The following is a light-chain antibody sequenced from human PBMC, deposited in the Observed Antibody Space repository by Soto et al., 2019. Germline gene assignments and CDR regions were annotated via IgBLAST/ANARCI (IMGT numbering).Light chain of an antibody. CDR3: CSYAGSYTSDV. CDR2: DVT. J-gene: IGLJ1*01. CDR1: SSDVGGYNY. V-gene: IGLV2-11*01. Sequence: SALTQPRSVSGSPGQSVTISCTGTSSDVGGYNYVSWYQQHPGKAPKLMIYDVTKRPSGVPDRFSGSKSGNTASLTISGLQAEDEADYYCCSYAGSYTSDVFGTGTKVTVL.